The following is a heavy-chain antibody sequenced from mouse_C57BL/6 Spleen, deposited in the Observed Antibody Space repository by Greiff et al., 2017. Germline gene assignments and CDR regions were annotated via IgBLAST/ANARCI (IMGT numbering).Heavy chain of an antibody. Sequence: VQLQQPGAELVRPGSSVKLSCKASGYTFTSYWMHWVKQRPIQGLEWIGNIDPSDSETHYNQKFKDKATLTVDKSSSTAYMQLSSLTSEDSAVYYCARPYYGSRGFDVWGTGTTVTVSS. D-gene: IGHD1-1*01. CDR1: GYTFTSYW. CDR2: IDPSDSET. J-gene: IGHJ1*03. CDR3: ARPYYGSRGFDV. V-gene: IGHV1-52*01.